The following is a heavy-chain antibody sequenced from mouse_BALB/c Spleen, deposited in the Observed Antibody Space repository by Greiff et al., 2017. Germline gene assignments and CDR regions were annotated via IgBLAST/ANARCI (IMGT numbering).Heavy chain of an antibody. J-gene: IGHJ3*01. CDR2: ISYSGST. V-gene: IGHV3-8*02. D-gene: IGHD2-1*01. CDR1: GDSITSGY. Sequence: EVKLQESGPSLVKPSQTLSLTCSVTGDSITSGYWNWIRKFPGNKLEYMGYISYSGSTYYNPSLKSRNSITRDTSKNQYYLQLNSVTTEDTATYYCARSGGNYPCFAYWGQGTLVTVSA. CDR3: ARSGGNYPCFAY.